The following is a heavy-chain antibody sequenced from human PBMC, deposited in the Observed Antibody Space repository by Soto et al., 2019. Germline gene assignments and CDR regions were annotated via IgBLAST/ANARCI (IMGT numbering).Heavy chain of an antibody. CDR3: ARDTGDGTFDC. Sequence: QVHLVQSGAEVRKPGASVKVSCKASGYTFSSYAMHWVRQAPGQRLEWMGWINAGYGNTKSSQKFQDRVTISQDTSASTAYMELTSLRSEDTAVYYCARDTGDGTFDCWGQGTLVTVSS. J-gene: IGHJ4*02. D-gene: IGHD7-27*01. V-gene: IGHV1-3*01. CDR1: GYTFSSYA. CDR2: INAGYGNT.